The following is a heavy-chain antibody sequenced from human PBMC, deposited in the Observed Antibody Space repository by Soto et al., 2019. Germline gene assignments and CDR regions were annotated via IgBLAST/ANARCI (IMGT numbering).Heavy chain of an antibody. J-gene: IGHJ3*02. CDR1: RGTFSSYA. CDR3: ARERSIAARRDAFDI. V-gene: IGHV1-69*01. D-gene: IGHD6-6*01. CDR2: IIPIFGTA. Sequence: QVQLVQSGAEVKKPGSSVKVSCTASRGTFSSYAISWVRRAPGQGLEWLGGIIPIFGTANYAQQFQGRVTITGDESTSTAYMELSSLRSEDTAVYYCARERSIAARRDAFDIWGQGTLVTVSS.